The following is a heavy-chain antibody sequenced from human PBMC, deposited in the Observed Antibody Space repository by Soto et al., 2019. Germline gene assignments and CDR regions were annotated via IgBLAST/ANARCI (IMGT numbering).Heavy chain of an antibody. D-gene: IGHD3-9*01. Sequence: EVQLVESGGGLVQPGGSLRLSCAASGFTFSSYSMNWVRQAPGKGLEWVSYISSSSSTIYYADAVKGRFTISRDNSKNSLYLPMNSLRDEDTDVYYCARVGSDLLTGYNYWGQGTLVTVSS. V-gene: IGHV3-48*02. CDR3: ARVGSDLLTGYNY. CDR2: ISSSSSTI. CDR1: GFTFSSYS. J-gene: IGHJ4*02.